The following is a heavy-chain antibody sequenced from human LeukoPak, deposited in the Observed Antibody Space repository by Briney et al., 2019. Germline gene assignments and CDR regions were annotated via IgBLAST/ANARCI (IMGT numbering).Heavy chain of an antibody. D-gene: IGHD1-26*01. Sequence: SVKVSCKASGYTFTGYYMHWVRQAPGQGLEWMGWINPNSGGTNYAQKFQGRVTMTRDTSISTAYMELSRLRSDDTAVYYCARDLGGATSYYYYMAVWGKGTTVTVSS. J-gene: IGHJ6*03. CDR1: GYTFTGYY. CDR2: INPNSGGT. CDR3: ARDLGGATSYYYYMAV. V-gene: IGHV1-2*02.